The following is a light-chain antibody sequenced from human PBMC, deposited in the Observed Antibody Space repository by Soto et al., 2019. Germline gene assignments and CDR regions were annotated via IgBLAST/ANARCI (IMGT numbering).Light chain of an antibody. V-gene: IGKV3-20*01. Sequence: EIVLTQSPGTLSLSPGERATLSCRASQSISSSYLAWYQQNPGQAPRLLIYGASSRATGIPDRFNGSGSGTDFTLTISRLEPEDLAVYSCQQYGSSPYTFGQGTNLEIK. CDR2: GAS. CDR1: QSISSSY. CDR3: QQYGSSPYT. J-gene: IGKJ2*01.